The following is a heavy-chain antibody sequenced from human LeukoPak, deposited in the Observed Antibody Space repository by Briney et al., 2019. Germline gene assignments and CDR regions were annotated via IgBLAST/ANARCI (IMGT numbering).Heavy chain of an antibody. D-gene: IGHD3-10*01. V-gene: IGHV3-30*02. CDR1: GFTFSSYG. Sequence: PGGSLRLSCAASGFTFSSYGMHWVRQAPGKGLEWVAFIRYDGSNKYYADSVKGRFTISRDNSKNTLYLQMNSLRDEDTAVYYCARGFERGKYGSGSYAFDYWGQGTPVTVSS. CDR2: IRYDGSNK. CDR3: ARGFERGKYGSGSYAFDY. J-gene: IGHJ4*02.